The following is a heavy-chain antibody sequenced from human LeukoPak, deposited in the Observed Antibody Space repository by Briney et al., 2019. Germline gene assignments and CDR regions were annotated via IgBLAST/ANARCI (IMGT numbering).Heavy chain of an antibody. J-gene: IGHJ5*02. CDR2: MNTNSGNT. CDR1: GSTFTGSY. D-gene: IGHD6-13*01. Sequence: GASVKLSCTASGSTFTGSYMHRVRQATGQGRGEMGWMNTNSGNTSYAQTFQGRVTITRNTSKSTAYLELSSLRSEDTAVYYCARRVYSSSWYVQNWFDPWGHGTLVTVSS. V-gene: IGHV1-8*03. CDR3: ARRVYSSSWYVQNWFDP.